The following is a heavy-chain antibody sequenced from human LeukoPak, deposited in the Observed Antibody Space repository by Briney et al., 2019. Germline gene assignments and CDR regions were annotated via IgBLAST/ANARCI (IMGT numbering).Heavy chain of an antibody. V-gene: IGHV3-23*01. J-gene: IGHJ4*02. CDR3: AKVQRSDFDMNFDS. CDR1: GFTFSSYV. D-gene: IGHD5-12*01. Sequence: PGGSLRLSCAASGFTFSSYVMNWLRQAPGEGLEWVSTISGSDDRTFYADSVKDRFTISRDNSKNTVYLQMNSLRAGDTAVYYCAKVQRSDFDMNFDSWGQGTLVTVSS. CDR2: ISGSDDRT.